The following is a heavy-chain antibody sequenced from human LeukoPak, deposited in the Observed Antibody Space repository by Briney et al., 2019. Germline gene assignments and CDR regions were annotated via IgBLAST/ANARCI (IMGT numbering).Heavy chain of an antibody. CDR1: GFTFSSYG. J-gene: IGHJ4*02. D-gene: IGHD6-19*01. Sequence: PGGSLRLSCAASGFTFSSYGMHWVRQAPGKGLEWVAVIWYDGSNKYYADSVKGRFTISRDNSKNTLYLQMNSLRAEDTAVYYCAGIIAVAGASDYWGQGTLVTVSS. CDR3: AGIIAVAGASDY. CDR2: IWYDGSNK. V-gene: IGHV3-33*01.